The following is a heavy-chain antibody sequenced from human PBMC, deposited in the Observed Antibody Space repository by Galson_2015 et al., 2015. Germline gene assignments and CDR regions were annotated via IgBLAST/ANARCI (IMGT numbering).Heavy chain of an antibody. CDR3: AREGTGYVGHFLDV. CDR2: ISSGSTI. Sequence: SLRLSCAASGFTFSDYYMSWIRQAPGKGLEWVSYISSGSTIYYADSVKGRFTISRDNAKNSLYLQMNSLRAEDTAVYYCAREGTGYVGHFLDVWGKGTTVTVSS. J-gene: IGHJ6*04. D-gene: IGHD5-12*01. V-gene: IGHV3-11*01. CDR1: GFTFSDYY.